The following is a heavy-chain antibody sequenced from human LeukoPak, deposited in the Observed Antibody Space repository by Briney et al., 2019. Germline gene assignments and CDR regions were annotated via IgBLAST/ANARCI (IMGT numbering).Heavy chain of an antibody. CDR2: MNPNSGNT. J-gene: IGHJ4*02. V-gene: IGHV1-8*01. CDR3: ARIEYSSSSGGYYFDY. Sequence: ASVTVSCKASGYTFTSYDINWVRQAIGQGLEWMGWMNPNSGNTGYAQKFQGRVTMTRNTSISTAYMELSSLRSEDTAVYYCARIEYSSSSGGYYFDYWGQGTLVTVSS. CDR1: GYTFTSYD. D-gene: IGHD6-6*01.